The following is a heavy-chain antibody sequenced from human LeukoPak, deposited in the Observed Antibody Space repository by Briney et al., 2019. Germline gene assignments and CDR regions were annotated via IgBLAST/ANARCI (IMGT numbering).Heavy chain of an antibody. CDR2: IKRKSDGGTT. Sequence: PGGSLRLSCAASGFTFKNAWMTWVHQAPGKGLEWVGRIKRKSDGGTTDYAAPVKGRFTISRDDSKNTLYLQMNSLKTEDTAVYYCVSVWGSYRQGKFYYYMDVWGKGTTVTISS. CDR1: GFTFKNAW. CDR3: VSVWGSYRQGKFYYYMDV. V-gene: IGHV3-15*01. J-gene: IGHJ6*03. D-gene: IGHD3-16*02.